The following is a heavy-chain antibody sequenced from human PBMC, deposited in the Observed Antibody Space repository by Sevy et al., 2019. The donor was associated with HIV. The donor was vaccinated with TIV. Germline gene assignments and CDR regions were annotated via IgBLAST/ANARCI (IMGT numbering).Heavy chain of an antibody. CDR3: AKWSMGGARWLQLGAFDI. V-gene: IGHV3-30*18. J-gene: IGHJ3*02. Sequence: GGSLRLSCAASGFTFSSYGMHWVRQAPGEGLEWVAVISYDGSNKYYGDSVKGRFTISRDNSKNTLYLQMNSLRAEDTAVYYCAKWSMGGARWLQLGAFDIWGQGTMVTVSS. CDR2: ISYDGSNK. D-gene: IGHD5-12*01. CDR1: GFTFSSYG.